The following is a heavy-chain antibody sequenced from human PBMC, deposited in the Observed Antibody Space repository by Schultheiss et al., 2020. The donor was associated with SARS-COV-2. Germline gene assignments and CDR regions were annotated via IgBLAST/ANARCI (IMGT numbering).Heavy chain of an antibody. D-gene: IGHD6-19*01. CDR3: TRDRMTLQWLFEGYMDV. V-gene: IGHV3-33*01. CDR1: GFTFSSYG. J-gene: IGHJ6*03. CDR2: IWYDGSNK. Sequence: GGSLRLSCAASGFTFSSYGMHWVRQAPGKGLEWVAVIWYDGSNKYYADSVKGRFTISRDNSKNTLYLQMNSLKTEDTAVYYCTRDRMTLQWLFEGYMDVWGKGTTVTVSS.